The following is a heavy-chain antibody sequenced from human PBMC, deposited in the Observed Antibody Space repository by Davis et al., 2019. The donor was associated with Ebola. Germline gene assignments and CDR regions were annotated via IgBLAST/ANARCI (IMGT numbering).Heavy chain of an antibody. Sequence: SGPTLVKPTQTLTLTCTFSGFSLSTSGMRVSWIRQPPGKALEGLARIDWDDDKFYSTSLKTRLTISKDTSKNQVVLTMTNMDPVDTATYYCAWIPLGIGAFDYWGQGTLVTVSS. CDR2: IDWDDDK. D-gene: IGHD7-27*01. CDR3: AWIPLGIGAFDY. J-gene: IGHJ4*02. CDR1: GFSLSTSGMR. V-gene: IGHV2-70*04.